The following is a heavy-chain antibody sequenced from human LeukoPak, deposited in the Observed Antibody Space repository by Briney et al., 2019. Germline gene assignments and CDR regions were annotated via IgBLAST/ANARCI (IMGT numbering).Heavy chain of an antibody. CDR1: GFTFSTYV. J-gene: IGHJ4*02. CDR3: AKEYCTTTNCLGD. V-gene: IGHV3-30*18. CDR2: ISHDGSER. Sequence: GGSLRLSCAASGFTFSTYVLHWVRQAPGKGLEWVAVISHDGSERYYADSVKGRFTISRDNSKNTLYLQMNSLRAEDTAVYYCAKEYCTTTNCLGDWGLGTLVTVSS. D-gene: IGHD2-2*01.